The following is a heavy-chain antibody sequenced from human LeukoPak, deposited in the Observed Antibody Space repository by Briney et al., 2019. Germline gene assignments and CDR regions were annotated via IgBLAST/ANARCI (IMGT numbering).Heavy chain of an antibody. CDR2: ISGSGGST. V-gene: IGHV3-23*01. D-gene: IGHD6-6*01. J-gene: IGHJ4*02. CDR1: GFTFSSYA. Sequence: PGGSLRLSCAASGFTFSSYAMSWVRQAPGKGLEWVSAISGSGGSTYYADSVKGRFTISRDNSKNTLYLQMNSLRAEDTAVYYCAKDPRSSSSGNQVDYWDQGTLVTVSS. CDR3: AKDPRSSSSGNQVDY.